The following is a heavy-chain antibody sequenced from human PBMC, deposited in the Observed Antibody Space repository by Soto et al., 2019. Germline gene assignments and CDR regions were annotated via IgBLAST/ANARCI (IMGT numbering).Heavy chain of an antibody. D-gene: IGHD3-16*01. V-gene: IGHV1-2*04. Sequence: AXVKVSCKASGYTFTGYYMHWVRQAPGQGLEWMGWINPNSGGTNYAQKFQGWVTMTRDTSISTAYMELSRLRSDDTAVYYCARDMRLDYYGMDVWGQGTTVTVSS. J-gene: IGHJ6*02. CDR3: ARDMRLDYYGMDV. CDR1: GYTFTGYY. CDR2: INPNSGGT.